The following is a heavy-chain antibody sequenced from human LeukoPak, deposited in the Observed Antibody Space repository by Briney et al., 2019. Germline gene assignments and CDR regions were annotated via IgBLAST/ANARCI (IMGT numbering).Heavy chain of an antibody. CDR2: INPRDGST. Sequence: GASVKVSCKASGYRFTSYYMHWVRQAPGQGFEWMGIINPRDGSTTYAQKFQGRVTMTRDTSTSTLYMELISLRSEDTALYYCARDLVLNGAFDIWGQGTMVTVSS. V-gene: IGHV1-46*01. CDR1: GYRFTSYY. CDR3: ARDLVLNGAFDI. J-gene: IGHJ3*02.